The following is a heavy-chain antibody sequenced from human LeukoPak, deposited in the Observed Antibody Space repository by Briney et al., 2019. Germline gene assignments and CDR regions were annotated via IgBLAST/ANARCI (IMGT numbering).Heavy chain of an antibody. Sequence: GGSLRLSCAASGFTFSSYSMNWVRQAPGKGLEWVSSISSSSSYIYYADSVKGRFTISRDNAKNSLYLQMNSLRAEDTAVYYCARVGEQQLEIDYWGQGTLVTVSS. D-gene: IGHD6-13*01. CDR2: ISSSSSYI. CDR3: ARVGEQQLEIDY. V-gene: IGHV3-21*01. J-gene: IGHJ4*02. CDR1: GFTFSSYS.